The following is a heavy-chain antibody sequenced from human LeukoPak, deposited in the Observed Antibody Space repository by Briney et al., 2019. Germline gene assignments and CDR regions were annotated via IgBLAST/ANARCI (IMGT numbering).Heavy chain of an antibody. CDR3: ARESLYRNYYYGMDV. D-gene: IGHD2-2*02. CDR2: ISSSGSTI. J-gene: IGHJ6*02. V-gene: IGHV3-48*03. Sequence: GGSLRLSCAASGFTFSSYVMNWVRQAPGKGLEWVSYISSSGSTIYYADSVKGRFTISRDNAKNSLYLQMNSLRAEDTAVYYCARESLYRNYYYGMDVWGQGTTVTVSS. CDR1: GFTFSSYV.